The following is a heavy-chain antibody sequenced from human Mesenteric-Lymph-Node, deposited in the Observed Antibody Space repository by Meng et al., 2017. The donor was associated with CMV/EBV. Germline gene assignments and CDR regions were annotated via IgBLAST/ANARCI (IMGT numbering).Heavy chain of an antibody. J-gene: IGHJ4*02. D-gene: IGHD1-1*01. Sequence: ESLKISCAASGFTFSSYSMNWVRQAPGKRLEWVSYISGTSYTIYYADSVKGRFTISRDNAKNSLYLQMNSLRAEDTAVYYCVRERGTILSVVDYWGQGTLVTVSS. V-gene: IGHV3-48*04. CDR1: GFTFSSYS. CDR3: VRERGTILSVVDY. CDR2: ISGTSYTI.